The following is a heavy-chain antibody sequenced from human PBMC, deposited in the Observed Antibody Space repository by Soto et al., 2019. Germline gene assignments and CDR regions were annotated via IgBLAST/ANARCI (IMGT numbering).Heavy chain of an antibody. J-gene: IGHJ4*02. Sequence: ASVRVSCKASGGTFSSYTISWVRQAPGQGLEWMGRIIPILGIANYAQKFQGRVTITADTSTSTAYMELSSLRSEDTAVYYCARDEDSVADYWGQGTLVTVSS. CDR1: GGTFSSYT. D-gene: IGHD2-15*01. V-gene: IGHV1-69*04. CDR2: IIPILGIA. CDR3: ARDEDSVADY.